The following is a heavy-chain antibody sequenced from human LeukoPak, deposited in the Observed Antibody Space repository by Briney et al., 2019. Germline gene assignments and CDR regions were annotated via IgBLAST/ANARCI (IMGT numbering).Heavy chain of an antibody. CDR2: INPSGGST. CDR3: ARDVRGGGQLLSGIDY. J-gene: IGHJ4*02. V-gene: IGHV1-46*01. CDR1: GYTFTSYY. Sequence: ASVKVSCKASGYTFTSYYMHWARQAPRQGLEWMGIINPSGGSTSYAQKFQGRVTMTRDTSTSTVYMELSSLRSEDTAVYYCARDVRGGGQLLSGIDYWGQGTLVTVSS. D-gene: IGHD2-2*01.